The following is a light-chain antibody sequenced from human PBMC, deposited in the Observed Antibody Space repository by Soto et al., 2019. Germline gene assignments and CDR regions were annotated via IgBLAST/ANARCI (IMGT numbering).Light chain of an antibody. Sequence: EIVLTQSPGTLSLSPGERATLSYRASQSVSSSYLAWYQQKPGQAPRLLIYGASSRATGIPDRFSGSGSGTDFTLTINRLEPEDFAVYYCEQYDKSITFGGGTKVEIK. J-gene: IGKJ4*01. V-gene: IGKV3-20*01. CDR1: QSVSSSY. CDR2: GAS. CDR3: EQYDKSIT.